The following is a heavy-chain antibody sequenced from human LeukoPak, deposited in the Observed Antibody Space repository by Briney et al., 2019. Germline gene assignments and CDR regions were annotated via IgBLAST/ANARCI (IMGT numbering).Heavy chain of an antibody. J-gene: IGHJ4*02. CDR1: GFTFSSYA. V-gene: IGHV3-64*01. CDR3: ARGGWLQLSYFDY. Sequence: GGSLRLSCAASGFTFSSYAMHWVRQAPGKGLEYVSAISSNGGSTYYANSVKGRFTISRDNSKNTLYLQMGSLRAEDMAVYYCARGGWLQLSYFDYWGQGTLVTVPS. D-gene: IGHD5-24*01. CDR2: ISSNGGST.